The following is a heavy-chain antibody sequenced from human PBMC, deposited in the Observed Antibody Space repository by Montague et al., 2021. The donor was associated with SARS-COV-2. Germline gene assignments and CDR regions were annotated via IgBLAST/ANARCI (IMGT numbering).Heavy chain of an antibody. CDR1: GGSISSGSYY. CDR3: ARDRTTLIVVVNEFDY. CDR2: IYYSGSS. J-gene: IGHJ4*02. V-gene: IGHV4-31*03. Sequence: TLSLTCTVSGGSISSGSYYWSWIRQHTGKGLEWIGYIYYSGSSYYNPSLKSRVTISVDTSKNQFSLRLSSVTAADTAVYSCARDRTTLIVVVNEFDYWGQGTLVTVSS. D-gene: IGHD2-21*01.